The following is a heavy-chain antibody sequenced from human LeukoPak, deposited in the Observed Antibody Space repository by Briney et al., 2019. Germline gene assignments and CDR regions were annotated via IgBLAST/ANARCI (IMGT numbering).Heavy chain of an antibody. J-gene: IGHJ4*02. CDR3: TTKNDPYDPGYYFDY. CDR1: GFTFSSYW. V-gene: IGHV3-15*07. D-gene: IGHD1-1*01. CDR2: IKSDGST. Sequence: GGSLRLSCAASGFTFSSYWMHWVRQAPGKGLVWVSRIKSDGSTDYAAPVKGRFTISRDDSKNTLYLQMNSLKTEDTAVYYCTTKNDPYDPGYYFDYWGQGPLVTVSS.